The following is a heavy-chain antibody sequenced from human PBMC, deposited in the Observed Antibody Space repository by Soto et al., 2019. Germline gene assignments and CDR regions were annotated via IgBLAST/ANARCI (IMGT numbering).Heavy chain of an antibody. Sequence: SLRLSCAASGFTFSSYAMSWVRQAPGKGLEWVSAISGSGGSTYYADSVKGRFTISRDNSKNTLYLQMNSLRAEDTAVYYCASGGLPAPYYFDYWGQGTLVTVSS. J-gene: IGHJ4*02. V-gene: IGHV3-23*01. CDR2: ISGSGGST. D-gene: IGHD2-2*01. CDR1: GFTFSSYA. CDR3: ASGGLPAPYYFDY.